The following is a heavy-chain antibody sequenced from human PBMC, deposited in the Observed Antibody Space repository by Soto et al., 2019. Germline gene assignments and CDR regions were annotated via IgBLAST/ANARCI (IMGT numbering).Heavy chain of an antibody. J-gene: IGHJ6*02. Sequence: QVQLVQSGAEVKKAGSSVKVSCKVSGGTFSSYFINWVRQAPGQGLEWVGGIIPVFGTASYAEKFQGRVTITADESTSSAYLEASSLRPEETAVYYWAEETPSAAAAYYYYGLDVWGQGTTVTVPS. D-gene: IGHD6-13*01. CDR1: GGTFSSYF. V-gene: IGHV1-69*01. CDR2: IIPVFGTA. CDR3: AEETPSAAAAYYYYGLDV.